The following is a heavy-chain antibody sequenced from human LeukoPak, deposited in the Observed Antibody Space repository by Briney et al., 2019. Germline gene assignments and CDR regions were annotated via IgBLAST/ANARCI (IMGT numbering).Heavy chain of an antibody. CDR2: IYPYRDGT. CDR1: VNTFSGYY. Sequence: ASVKVSCKSSVNTFSGYYIHWVRQAPGQGREYMGWIYPYRDGTNYAQNFQGRVTMTRDTSISTAYMELRRLTSDDTAVYYCARGSSGYIAEFWGQGTLVSVSS. D-gene: IGHD3-22*01. CDR3: ARGSSGYIAEF. V-gene: IGHV1-2*02. J-gene: IGHJ4*02.